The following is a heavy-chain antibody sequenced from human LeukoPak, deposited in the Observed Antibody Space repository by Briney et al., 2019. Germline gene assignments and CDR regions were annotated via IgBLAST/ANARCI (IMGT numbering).Heavy chain of an antibody. CDR1: GYTFTSYD. V-gene: IGHV1-8*01. CDR2: TNPNSGNT. D-gene: IGHD6-13*01. J-gene: IGHJ4*02. CDR3: ARKIAAAGTGFDY. Sequence: ASVKVSCKASGYTFTSYDINWVRQATGQGLEWMGWTNPNSGNTGYAQKFQGRVTMTRNTSISTAYMELSSLRSEDTAVYYCARKIAAAGTGFDYWGQGTLVTVSS.